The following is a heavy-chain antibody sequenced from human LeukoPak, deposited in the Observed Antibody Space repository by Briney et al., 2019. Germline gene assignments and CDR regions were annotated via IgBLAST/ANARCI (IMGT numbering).Heavy chain of an antibody. Sequence: GGSLRLSCAASGFTFSSFAMTWVRQAPGKGLEWVSSITGNHGPTYNTDSVEGRFTISRDNSQNTLYLQMNSLRAEDTAVYYCTKDPNGDYVGAFDPWGQGTLVTVSS. CDR2: ITGNHGPT. CDR1: GFTFSSFA. V-gene: IGHV3-23*01. CDR3: TKDPNGDYVGAFDP. D-gene: IGHD4-17*01. J-gene: IGHJ5*02.